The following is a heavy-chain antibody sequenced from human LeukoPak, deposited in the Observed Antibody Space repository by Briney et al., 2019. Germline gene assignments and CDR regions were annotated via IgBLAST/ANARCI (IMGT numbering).Heavy chain of an antibody. Sequence: PGGSLRLSCAASGFTFSSYGMNWVRQAPGKGLEWVSYIRSSGSTIYYADSVKGRFTISRDNAKSTVYLQMNGLRVEDTAMYYCVRLAVTDTNYWGQGSLVTVSS. CDR1: GFTFSSYG. D-gene: IGHD2-21*02. V-gene: IGHV3-48*01. CDR3: VRLAVTDTNY. J-gene: IGHJ4*02. CDR2: IRSSGSTI.